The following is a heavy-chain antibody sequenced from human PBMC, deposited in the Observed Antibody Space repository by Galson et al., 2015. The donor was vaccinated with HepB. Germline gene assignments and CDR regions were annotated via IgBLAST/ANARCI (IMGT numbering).Heavy chain of an antibody. CDR2: ISSSSIYT. D-gene: IGHD4-17*01. V-gene: IGHV3-11*06. Sequence: SLRLSCAASGFTFSDYYMSWIRQAPGKGLEWISYISSSSIYTNYADSVKGRFTISRDNAKNSLYLQMNSLRAEDTAVYYCARVADVDYGDHSHFDHWGQGTLVTFSS. CDR3: ARVADVDYGDHSHFDH. J-gene: IGHJ4*02. CDR1: GFTFSDYY.